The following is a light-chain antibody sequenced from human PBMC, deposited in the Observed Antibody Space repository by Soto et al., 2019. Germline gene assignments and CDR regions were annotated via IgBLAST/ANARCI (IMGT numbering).Light chain of an antibody. CDR3: QEYDNWPRLT. V-gene: IGKV3-15*01. J-gene: IGKJ3*01. CDR2: SAS. Sequence: EIVMTQSPATLSVSPGERATLSCRASQSVSNNLAWYQHKPGQAPRLLIYSASTRATDVPARFSGRGSGTEFTLTVSSLQSEDVAVYYCQEYDNWPRLTFGPGTRVDIK. CDR1: QSVSNN.